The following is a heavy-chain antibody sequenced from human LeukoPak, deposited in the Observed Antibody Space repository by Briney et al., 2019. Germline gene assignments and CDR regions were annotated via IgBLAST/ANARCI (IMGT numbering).Heavy chain of an antibody. CDR3: AKVERSGWYVPSDY. D-gene: IGHD6-19*01. J-gene: IGHJ4*02. Sequence: PGGSLRLSCAASGFTFSSYAMSWVRQAPGKGLEWVSAISGSGGSTYYADSVKGRFTISRDNSKNTLYLQMNSLRAEDTAVYYCAKVERSGWYVPSDYWGQGTLVTVSS. CDR2: ISGSGGST. CDR1: GFTFSSYA. V-gene: IGHV3-23*01.